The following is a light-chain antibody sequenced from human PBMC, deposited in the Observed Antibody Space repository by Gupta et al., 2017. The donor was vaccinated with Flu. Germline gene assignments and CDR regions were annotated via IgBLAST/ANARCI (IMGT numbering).Light chain of an antibody. J-gene: IGKJ2*03. CDR1: QSVLYNSNNKNY. CDR3: QQYDTTPES. Sequence: DIVMTQSPDSLAVSLGERATINCKSSQSVLYNSNNKNYLSWYQQKPGQPPKLLISWASTRESGVPDRFSGRGSGTDFTLTISSLQAEDVAVYYCQQYDTTPESFGQGTKLEIK. V-gene: IGKV4-1*01. CDR2: WAS.